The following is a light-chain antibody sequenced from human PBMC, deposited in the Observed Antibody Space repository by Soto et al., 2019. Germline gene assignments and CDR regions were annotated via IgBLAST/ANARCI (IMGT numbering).Light chain of an antibody. J-gene: IGLJ2*01. Sequence: QSALTQPASVSGSPGQSITISCTGTKTDIGNYNLVSWYQRHPDKAPKLIIYEDTKRPSGISNRFSASKSGTTASLTISGLQAEEEADYHCSSFAGSGTLVVFGGGTQLTVL. V-gene: IGLV2-23*01. CDR3: SSFAGSGTLVV. CDR1: KTDIGNYNL. CDR2: EDT.